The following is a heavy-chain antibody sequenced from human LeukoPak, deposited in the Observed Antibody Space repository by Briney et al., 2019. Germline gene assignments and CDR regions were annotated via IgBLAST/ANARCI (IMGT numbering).Heavy chain of an antibody. D-gene: IGHD3-22*01. CDR3: ASRIPSVSSSF. CDR2: INSDGSDT. CDR1: GFTFSSSG. J-gene: IGHJ4*02. Sequence: GGSLRLSCAASGFTFSSSGMHWVRQAPGKGLVWVSLINSDGSDTNYADSVKGRFTISRDNVKNTLYLQMNSLRAEDTAVYYCASRIPSVSSSFWGQGTLVTVPS. V-gene: IGHV3-74*01.